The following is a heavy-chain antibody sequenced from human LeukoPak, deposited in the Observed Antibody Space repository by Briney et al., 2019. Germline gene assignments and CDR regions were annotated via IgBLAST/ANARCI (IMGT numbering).Heavy chain of an antibody. J-gene: IGHJ3*02. CDR3: AKDIRIFAMTHGAFDI. V-gene: IGHV3-9*01. CDR1: GFTFDDYA. CDR2: ISWNSGSI. D-gene: IGHD3-9*01. Sequence: GGSLRLSCAASGFTFDDYAMHWVRQAPGKGLEWVSGISWNSGSIGYADSVKGRFTFSRDNAKNSLYLQMNSLRAEDTALYYCAKDIRIFAMTHGAFDIWGQGTMVTVSS.